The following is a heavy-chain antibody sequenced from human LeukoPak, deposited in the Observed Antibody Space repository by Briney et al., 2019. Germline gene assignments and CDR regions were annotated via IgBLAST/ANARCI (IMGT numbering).Heavy chain of an antibody. Sequence: ASVKVSCKASGYTFTGYYMHWARQAPGQGLEWMGWINPNSGGTNYAQKFQGRVTMTRDTSISTAYMELSRLRSDDTAVYYCARARGLDIVVVPAENWFDPWGQGTLVTVSS. J-gene: IGHJ5*02. CDR2: INPNSGGT. D-gene: IGHD2-2*03. CDR1: GYTFTGYY. V-gene: IGHV1-2*02. CDR3: ARARGLDIVVVPAENWFDP.